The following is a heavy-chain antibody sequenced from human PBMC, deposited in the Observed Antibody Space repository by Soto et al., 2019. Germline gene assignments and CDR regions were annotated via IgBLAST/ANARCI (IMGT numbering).Heavy chain of an antibody. J-gene: IGHJ6*02. D-gene: IGHD5-12*01. Sequence: SVKVSCKASGGTFSSYAISWVRPAPGQGLEWMGGIIPIFGTANYEQKFQGRVTITADESTSTAYMQLSSLRSEDTAVYYCARDPSKRWLQSMGYGMDVWGQGTTVTVSS. CDR2: IIPIFGTA. CDR1: GGTFSSYA. V-gene: IGHV1-69*13. CDR3: ARDPSKRWLQSMGYGMDV.